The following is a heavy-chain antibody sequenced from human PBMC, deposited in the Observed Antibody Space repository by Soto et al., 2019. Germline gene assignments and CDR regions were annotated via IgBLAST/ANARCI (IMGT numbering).Heavy chain of an antibody. Sequence: GGSLRLSCAASGFTFSSYDMHWVRQATGKGLEWVSAIGTAGDTYYPGSVKGRFTISRENAKNSLYLQMNSLRAEDTAVYYCARGHYYYGMDVWGQGTTVTVSS. V-gene: IGHV3-13*01. CDR1: GFTFSSYD. J-gene: IGHJ6*02. CDR3: ARGHYYYGMDV. CDR2: IGTAGDT.